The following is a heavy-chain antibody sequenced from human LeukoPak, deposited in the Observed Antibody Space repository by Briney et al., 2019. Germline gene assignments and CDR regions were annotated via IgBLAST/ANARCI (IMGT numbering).Heavy chain of an antibody. CDR1: GFTFSSYG. Sequence: GGSLRLSCAASGFTFSSYGMHWVRQAPGKGLEWVAVISYDGSNKYYADSVKGRFTISRDNAKNSLYLQMNSLRAEDTALYHCARERGSSWKYNWFDPWGQGTLVTVSS. V-gene: IGHV3-30*03. D-gene: IGHD6-13*01. J-gene: IGHJ5*02. CDR3: ARERGSSWKYNWFDP. CDR2: ISYDGSNK.